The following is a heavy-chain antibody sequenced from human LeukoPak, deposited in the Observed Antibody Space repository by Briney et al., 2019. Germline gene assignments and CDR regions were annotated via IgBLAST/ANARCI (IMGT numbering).Heavy chain of an antibody. CDR3: AKSEGYSSSPFDY. CDR1: GFTFDDYA. J-gene: IGHJ4*02. V-gene: IGHV3-9*01. Sequence: PGGSLTLSCAASGFTFDDYAMHWVRQAPGEGLEWASGISWNSGSIGYADSVKGRFTISRDNAKNSLYLQMNSLRAEDTALYYCAKSEGYSSSPFDYWGQGTLVTVSS. CDR2: ISWNSGSI. D-gene: IGHD6-6*01.